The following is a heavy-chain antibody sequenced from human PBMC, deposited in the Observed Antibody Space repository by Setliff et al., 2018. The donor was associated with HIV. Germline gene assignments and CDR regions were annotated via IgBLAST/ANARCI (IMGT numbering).Heavy chain of an antibody. CDR2: VSSRGDT. CDR1: DSGTYY. Sequence: PSETLSLTCTVSDSGTYYWSWIRQPAGKGLEWIGRVSSRGDTNYNPSLKSRFTMSVDTSKNQFSLKLTSVTASDTAVYYCASAAAGNTGPFDLWGQGSPVTVSS. J-gene: IGHJ4*02. D-gene: IGHD4-17*01. V-gene: IGHV4-4*07. CDR3: ASAAAGNTGPFDL.